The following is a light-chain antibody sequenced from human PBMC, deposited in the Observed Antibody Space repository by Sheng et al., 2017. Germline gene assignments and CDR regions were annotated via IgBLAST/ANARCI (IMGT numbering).Light chain of an antibody. V-gene: IGKV1-39*01. Sequence: DIQMTQSPSSLSASVGDRVTITCRASQSISSYLIWYQQKPGKAPKLLIYSASILHSGVPSRFSGSGSGTDFTLTISSLQPEDFATYSCQQSYSTPHTFGPGTKLQIK. CDR2: SAS. CDR3: QQSYSTPHT. J-gene: IGKJ2*01. CDR1: QSISSY.